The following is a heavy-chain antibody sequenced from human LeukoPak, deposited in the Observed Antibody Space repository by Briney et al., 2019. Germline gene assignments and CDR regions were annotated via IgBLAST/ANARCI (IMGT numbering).Heavy chain of an antibody. D-gene: IGHD2-21*02. CDR1: GFTFSSYS. CDR2: ISGTSRYI. J-gene: IGHJ2*01. Sequence: PGGSLRLSCAASGFTFSSYSMNWVRQAPGKGLEWVSSISGTSRYIYYADSVKGRFTISRDNAKNSVYLQMNSLRAEDSAVYYCARDADQSCGGDCRIYWYFDLWGRGTLVTVSS. V-gene: IGHV3-21*01. CDR3: ARDADQSCGGDCRIYWYFDL.